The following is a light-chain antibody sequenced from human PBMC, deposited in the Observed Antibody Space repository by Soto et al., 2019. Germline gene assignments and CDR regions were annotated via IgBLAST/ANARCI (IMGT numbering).Light chain of an antibody. Sequence: DIQMTQSPSTLSVSVGDRVTITCRASQTVSSWLAWYQQKPGKAPKLLIYGASTIDSGVPSRFSVSGSGTEITLTISSLQPDDFATYYCQHYNSYSEAFGQGTKVDI. CDR1: QTVSSW. CDR2: GAS. J-gene: IGKJ1*01. V-gene: IGKV1-5*03. CDR3: QHYNSYSEA.